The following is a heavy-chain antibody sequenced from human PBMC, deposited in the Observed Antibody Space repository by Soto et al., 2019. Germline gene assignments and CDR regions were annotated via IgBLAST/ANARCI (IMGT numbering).Heavy chain of an antibody. D-gene: IGHD3-10*01. CDR2: ISSSGSTI. V-gene: IGHV3-11*01. CDR3: ATLLWFGELSGYYYGMDV. J-gene: IGHJ6*02. CDR1: GFTFSDYY. Sequence: QVQLVESGGGLVKPGGSLRLSCAASGFTFSDYYMSWIRQAPGKGLEWVSYISSSGSTIYYADSVKGRFTIYRDNAKNSLYLQMNRLRAEDTAVYYGATLLWFGELSGYYYGMDVWGQGTTVTVSS.